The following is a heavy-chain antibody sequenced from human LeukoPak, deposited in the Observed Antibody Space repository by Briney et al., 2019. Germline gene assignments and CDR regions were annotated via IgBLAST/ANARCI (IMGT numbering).Heavy chain of an antibody. CDR2: ISAYNGNT. CDR1: GYTFTSYD. CDR3: ARDLTVLGIYYYDSSGPSDY. J-gene: IGHJ4*02. V-gene: IGHV1-18*01. Sequence: GASVKVSCKASGYTFTSYDINWVRQATGQGLEWMGWISAYNGNTNYAQKLQGRVTMTTDTSTSTAYMELRSLRSDDTAVYYCARDLTVLGIYYYDSSGPSDYWGQGTLVTVSS. D-gene: IGHD3-22*01.